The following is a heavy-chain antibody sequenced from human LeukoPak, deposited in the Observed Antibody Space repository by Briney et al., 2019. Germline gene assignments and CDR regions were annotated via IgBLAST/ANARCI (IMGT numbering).Heavy chain of an antibody. J-gene: IGHJ3*02. Sequence: SATVSCTASGGTFSSYAISWVRQASVQGLEWMGRIIPILGIANYAQKFQGRVTITADKSTSTAYMELSSLRSEDTAVYYCARGGSGQWLVNDAFDIWGQGTMVTVSS. CDR1: GGTFSSYA. V-gene: IGHV1-69*04. D-gene: IGHD6-19*01. CDR3: ARGGSGQWLVNDAFDI. CDR2: IIPILGIA.